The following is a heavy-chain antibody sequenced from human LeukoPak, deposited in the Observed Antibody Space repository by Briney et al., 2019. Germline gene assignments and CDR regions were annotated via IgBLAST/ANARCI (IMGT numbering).Heavy chain of an antibody. J-gene: IGHJ4*02. CDR2: IYYSGST. CDR3: ARLIRKGDYFDY. D-gene: IGHD3-16*01. V-gene: IGHV4-59*01. CDR1: GGSISSYY. Sequence: PSETLSLTCTVSGGSISSYYWSWIRQPPGKGLEWIGYIYYSGSTNYNPSLKSRVTISVDTSKNQFSLKLSSVTAADTAVYYCARLIRKGDYFDYWGQGTLVTVSS.